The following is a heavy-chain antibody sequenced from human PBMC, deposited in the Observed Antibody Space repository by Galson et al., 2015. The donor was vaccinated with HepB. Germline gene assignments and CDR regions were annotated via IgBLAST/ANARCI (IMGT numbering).Heavy chain of an antibody. D-gene: IGHD1-7*01. V-gene: IGHV3-30-3*01. J-gene: IGHJ6*02. CDR1: GFTFSSYA. Sequence: SLRLSCAASGFTFSSYAMHWVRQAPGKGLEWVAVISYDGSNKYYADSVKGRFTISRDNSKNTLYLQMNSLRAEDTAVYYCARPITGTTVYYYGMDAWGQGTTVTVSS. CDR2: ISYDGSNK. CDR3: ARPITGTTVYYYGMDA.